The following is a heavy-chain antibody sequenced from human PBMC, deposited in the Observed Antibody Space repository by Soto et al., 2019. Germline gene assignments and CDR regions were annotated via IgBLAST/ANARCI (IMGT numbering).Heavy chain of an antibody. CDR3: ARANDYSNYYYYYYMDV. CDR2: ISAYNGNT. J-gene: IGHJ6*03. D-gene: IGHD4-4*01. CDR1: GYTFTSYG. V-gene: IGHV1-18*01. Sequence: ASVKVSCKASGYTFTSYGISWVRQAPGQGLEWMGWISAYNGNTNYAQKLQGRVTMTTDTSTSTAYMELRSLRSDDTAVYYCARANDYSNYYYYYYMDVWGKGTTVPVSS.